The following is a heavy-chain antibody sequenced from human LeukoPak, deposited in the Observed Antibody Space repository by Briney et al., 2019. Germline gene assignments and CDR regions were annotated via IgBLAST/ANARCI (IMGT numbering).Heavy chain of an antibody. CDR2: IIPIFGTA. CDR1: GGTFSSYA. J-gene: IGHJ4*02. D-gene: IGHD6-13*01. Sequence: ASVKVSCKASGGTFSSYAISWVRQAPGQGLEWMGGIIPIFGTANYAQKFQGRVTITTDESTSTAYMELNSLRAEDTAVYYCAKPLPGIQAAAPDYWGQGTLVTVSS. CDR3: AKPLPGIQAAAPDY. V-gene: IGHV1-69*05.